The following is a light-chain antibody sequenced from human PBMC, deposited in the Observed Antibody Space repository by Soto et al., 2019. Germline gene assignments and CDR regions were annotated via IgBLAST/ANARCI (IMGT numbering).Light chain of an antibody. V-gene: IGKV3-15*01. CDR1: QSVSSN. CDR3: QQYNNWPYT. CDR2: GAS. J-gene: IGKJ2*01. Sequence: EIVMSQSQATRSVSPGQRATLSCSASQSVSSNLAWYQQKPGQAPRILIYGASTRATGIPARFSGSVSGTEFTLTISSLQSEDFAVYYCQQYNNWPYTFRRGTKLEIK.